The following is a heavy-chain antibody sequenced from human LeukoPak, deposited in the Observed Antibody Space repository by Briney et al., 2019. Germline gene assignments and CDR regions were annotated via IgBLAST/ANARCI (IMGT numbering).Heavy chain of an antibody. CDR3: ARATYDILTGYYDAFDI. D-gene: IGHD3-9*01. Sequence: GGSLRLSCAASGFTFSSYWMHWVRQAPGKGLVWVSRINSDGSSTSYEDSVKGRFTISRDNAKNTLYLQLNSLRAEDTAVYYCARATYDILTGYYDAFDIWGQGTMVTVSS. V-gene: IGHV3-74*01. CDR2: INSDGSST. CDR1: GFTFSSYW. J-gene: IGHJ3*02.